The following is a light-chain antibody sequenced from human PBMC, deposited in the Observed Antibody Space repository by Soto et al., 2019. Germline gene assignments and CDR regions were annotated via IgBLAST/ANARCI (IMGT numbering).Light chain of an antibody. CDR1: QSISIW. CDR3: QQYNSYPWT. CDR2: DAY. J-gene: IGKJ1*01. V-gene: IGKV1-5*01. Sequence: DIQMTQSPSTLSASVGDGVTITCRARQSISIWLAWYQQKPGKAPRLLIYDAYSLESGVPSRFSGSESGTEFTLTINSLQPDDFATYYCQQYNSYPWTFGQGTKV.